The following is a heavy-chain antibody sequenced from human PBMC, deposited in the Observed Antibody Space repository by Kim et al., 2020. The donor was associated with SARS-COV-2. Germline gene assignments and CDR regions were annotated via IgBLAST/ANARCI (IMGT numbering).Heavy chain of an antibody. J-gene: IGHJ4*02. Sequence: SETLSLTCTVSGGSISSYYWSWIRQPPGKGLEWIGYIYYSGSTNYNPSLKSRVTISVDTSKNQFSLKLSSVTAADTAVYYCARQGRGVGSYFKSGVDYWGQGTLVTVSS. V-gene: IGHV4-59*01. CDR3: ARQGRGVGSYFKSGVDY. CDR2: IYYSGST. CDR1: GGSISSYY. D-gene: IGHD1-26*01.